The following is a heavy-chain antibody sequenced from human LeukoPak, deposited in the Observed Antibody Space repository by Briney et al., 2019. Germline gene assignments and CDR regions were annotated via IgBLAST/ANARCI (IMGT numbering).Heavy chain of an antibody. Sequence: GASVKVSCKASGFTFTSSATQWVRQARGQRLEWIGWIVVGSGNTNYAQKFQERVTITRDMSTSTAYMELSSLRSEDTAVYYCAAETYYYDSSGYQVFLFDYWGQGTLVTVSS. CDR1: GFTFTSSA. CDR2: IVVGSGNT. J-gene: IGHJ4*02. CDR3: AAETYYYDSSGYQVFLFDY. D-gene: IGHD3-22*01. V-gene: IGHV1-58*02.